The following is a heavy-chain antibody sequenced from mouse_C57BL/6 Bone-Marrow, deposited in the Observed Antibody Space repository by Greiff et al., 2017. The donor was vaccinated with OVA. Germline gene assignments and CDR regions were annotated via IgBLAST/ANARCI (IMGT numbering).Heavy chain of an antibody. J-gene: IGHJ4*01. D-gene: IGHD4-1*01. CDR2: IWSGGST. CDR1: GFSLTSSG. CDR3: ANTGRAMDY. Sequence: QLKESGPGLVQPSQSLSITCTVSGFSLTSSGVHWVRQPPGKGLEWLGVIWSGGSTDYNAAFISRLSISKDNSKSQVFFKMNSLQADDTAIYYCANTGRAMDYWGQGTSVTVSS. V-gene: IGHV2-4*01.